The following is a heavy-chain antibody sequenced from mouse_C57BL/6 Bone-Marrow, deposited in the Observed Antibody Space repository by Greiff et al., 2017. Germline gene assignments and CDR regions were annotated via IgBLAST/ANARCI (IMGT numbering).Heavy chain of an antibody. CDR2: INPGSGGT. Sequence: VQLQQSGAELVRPGTSVKVSCKASGYAFTNYLIEWVKQRPGQGLEWIGVINPGSGGTNYNEKFKGKATLTADTSSSTAYMQLSSRTSEDSAVYFCARGGLRRRDWYCEVWGTGTTVTGSS. CDR1: GYAFTNYL. CDR3: ARGGLRRRDWYCEV. V-gene: IGHV1-54*01. J-gene: IGHJ1*03. D-gene: IGHD2-2*01.